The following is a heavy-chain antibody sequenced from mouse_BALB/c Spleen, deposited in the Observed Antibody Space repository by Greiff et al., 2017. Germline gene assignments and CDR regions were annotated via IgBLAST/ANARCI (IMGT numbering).Heavy chain of an antibody. D-gene: IGHD2-4*01. CDR3: ARGITEGGAMDY. CDR1: GYSFTGYY. CDR2: INPYTGAT. V-gene: IGHV1-42*01. Sequence: EVQLQQSGPELVKPGASVKISCKASGYSFTGYYMHWVKQSPVKSLEWIGRINPYTGATSYNQNFKDKASLTVDKSSSTAYMELHSLTSEDSAVYYGARGITEGGAMDYWGQGTSVTVSS. J-gene: IGHJ4*01.